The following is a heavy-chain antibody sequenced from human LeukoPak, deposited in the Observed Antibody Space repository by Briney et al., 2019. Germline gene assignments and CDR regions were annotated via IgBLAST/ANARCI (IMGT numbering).Heavy chain of an antibody. J-gene: IGHJ4*02. CDR3: ARGGYSSSWYWGLGFDY. D-gene: IGHD6-13*01. Sequence: PSETLSLTCTVSGGAISSYYWSWIRQPPGKGLEWIGYIFYSGSTNYNPSLKSRVTISVDTSKNQFSLKLSSVTAADTAVYYCARGGYSSSWYWGLGFDYWGQGTLVTVSS. V-gene: IGHV4-59*01. CDR1: GGAISSYY. CDR2: IFYSGST.